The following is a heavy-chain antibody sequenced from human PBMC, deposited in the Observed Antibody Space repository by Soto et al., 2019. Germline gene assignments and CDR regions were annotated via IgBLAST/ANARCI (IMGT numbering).Heavy chain of an antibody. J-gene: IGHJ4*02. D-gene: IGHD3-16*01. CDR3: ARDPEYPGGPPSIDY. V-gene: IGHV3-33*01. CDR1: GFTFSSYG. Sequence: QVQLVESGGGVVQPGRSLRLSCAASGFTFSSYGMHWVRQAPGKGLEWVAVIWYDGSNKYYADSVKGRFTISRDNSKNTLYLQMNSLRAEDTAVYYCARDPEYPGGPPSIDYWGQGTLVTVSS. CDR2: IWYDGSNK.